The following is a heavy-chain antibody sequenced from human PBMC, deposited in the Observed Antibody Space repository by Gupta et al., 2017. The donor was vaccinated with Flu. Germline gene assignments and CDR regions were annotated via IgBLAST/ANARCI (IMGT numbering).Heavy chain of an antibody. D-gene: IGHD3-22*01. V-gene: IGHV3-48*03. CDR3: ARRSPYYYDSSGYSGPFDY. CDR2: ISSSGSTI. J-gene: IGHJ4*02. CDR1: GFTFSSYE. Sequence: EVQLVESGGGLVQPGRSLRLSCAAAGFTFSSYEMNWVRQAPGKGLEWVSYISSSGSTIYYADSVKGRFTISRDNAKNSLYLQMNSLRAEDTAVYYCARRSPYYYDSSGYSGPFDYWGQGTLVTVSS.